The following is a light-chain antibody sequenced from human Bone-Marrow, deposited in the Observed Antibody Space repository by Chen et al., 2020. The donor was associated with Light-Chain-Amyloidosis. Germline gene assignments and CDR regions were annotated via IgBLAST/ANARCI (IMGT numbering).Light chain of an antibody. CDR3: QSYDSSNRVV. J-gene: IGLJ3*02. V-gene: IGLV6-57*01. Sequence: MLTQPHAVSDSPGKTVAISCTRSSGGVAANFAQGYQQRPGSLPTIVSYENYRRPSGVPARFSGSIDASSNSASLTISGLQTEDEAIYYCQSYDSSNRVVFGGGTRLTVL. CDR1: SGGVAANF. CDR2: ENY.